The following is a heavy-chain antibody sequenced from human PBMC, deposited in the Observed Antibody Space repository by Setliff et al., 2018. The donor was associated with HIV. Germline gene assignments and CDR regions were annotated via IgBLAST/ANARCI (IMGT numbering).Heavy chain of an antibody. CDR1: GFTFDDYT. CDR3: VKAVIVVIPAAIFDY. D-gene: IGHD2-2*01. CDR2: INWDGGSI. J-gene: IGHJ4*02. V-gene: IGHV3-43*01. Sequence: PGGSLRLSCAASGFTFDDYTMHWVRQAPGKGLEWVSLINWDGGSIFYADSVRGRFTISRDNSKNSLYLQMNSLRTEDTAVYYCVKAVIVVIPAAIFDYWGQGTLVTVSS.